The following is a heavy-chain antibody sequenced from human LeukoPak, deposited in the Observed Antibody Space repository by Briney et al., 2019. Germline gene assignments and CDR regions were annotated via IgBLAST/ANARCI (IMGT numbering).Heavy chain of an antibody. J-gene: IGHJ3*02. CDR1: GGSISSSGYY. Sequence: SETLSLTCTVSGGSISSSGYYWGWIRQPPGKGLEWIGNIYYSGSTYYNPSLKSRVTISVDTSKNQFSLKLSSATAADTAVYYCARRWVTMMAFDIWGQGTMVTVSS. V-gene: IGHV4-39*01. D-gene: IGHD3-22*01. CDR2: IYYSGST. CDR3: ARRWVTMMAFDI.